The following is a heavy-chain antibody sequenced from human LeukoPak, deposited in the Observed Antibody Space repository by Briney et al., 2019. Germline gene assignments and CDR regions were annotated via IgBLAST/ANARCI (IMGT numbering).Heavy chain of an antibody. CDR3: ARQIASAGTAGFDC. Sequence: SETLSLTCTVSGGSISSYWSWIRQPAGKGLEWIGRIYSTGSTNYNPSLKGRGTMSVDTSKNQFSLRLRSVTAADTAVYYCARQIASAGTAGFDCWGEGGLVTV. J-gene: IGHJ4*02. CDR2: IYSTGST. CDR1: GGSISSY. V-gene: IGHV4-4*07. D-gene: IGHD6-13*01.